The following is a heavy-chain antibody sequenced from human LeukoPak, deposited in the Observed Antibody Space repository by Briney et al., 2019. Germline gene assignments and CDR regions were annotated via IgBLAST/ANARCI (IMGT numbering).Heavy chain of an antibody. D-gene: IGHD1-26*01. Sequence: PSETLSLTCAVYGGSFRGYFWGWVRQTPGKGLEWLGEITHNGGTNYMPSLSGRASVFQDVSKNQFSLKLSPVTAADTGVYYCARGNSGSHWGDHYFYMDVWGKGTTVIVSS. CDR2: ITHNGGT. CDR3: ARGNSGSHWGDHYFYMDV. V-gene: IGHV4-34*01. J-gene: IGHJ6*03. CDR1: GGSFRGYF.